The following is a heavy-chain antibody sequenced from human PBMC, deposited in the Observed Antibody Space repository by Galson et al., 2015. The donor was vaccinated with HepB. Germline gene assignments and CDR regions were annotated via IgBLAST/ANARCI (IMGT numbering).Heavy chain of an antibody. J-gene: IGHJ4*02. D-gene: IGHD3-3*01. CDR2: IIPLFGAT. CDR3: AARLKDYDFWSGYTHLDY. CDR1: GGTLGSFA. V-gene: IGHV1-69*13. Sequence: SVKVSCKASGGTLGSFALSWVRQAPGRGLEWMGGIIPLFGATNYAQHFQDRVTITADESTTTAFMELTSLKSEDTAVYYCAARLKDYDFWSGYTHLDYWGLGTLVTVSS.